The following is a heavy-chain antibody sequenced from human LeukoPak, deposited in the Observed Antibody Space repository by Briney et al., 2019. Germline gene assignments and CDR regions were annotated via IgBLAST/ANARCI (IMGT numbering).Heavy chain of an antibody. Sequence: GRSLRLSCAASGFTFSSCGMHWVRQAPGKGLEWVAAISNDGSNKYYAESVNGRFTISRDNSKNTLYLLVNTLRGDDTAVYYCAKEMGSRSSLFYFDYWGQGTLLTVSS. V-gene: IGHV3-30*18. CDR1: GFTFSSCG. CDR3: AKEMGSRSSLFYFDY. CDR2: ISNDGSNK. J-gene: IGHJ4*02. D-gene: IGHD3-10*01.